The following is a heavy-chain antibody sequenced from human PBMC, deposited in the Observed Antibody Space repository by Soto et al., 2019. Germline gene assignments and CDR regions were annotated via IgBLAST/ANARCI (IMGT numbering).Heavy chain of an antibody. CDR3: AHRVLRTVFGLVTTTAIYFDF. J-gene: IGHJ4*02. V-gene: IGHV2-5*02. Sequence: ITLNESGPTQVKPRQTLTLTCTFSGFSLTTSGVGVGWIRQSPGKAPEWLALIYWDDDKRYSPSLKSRLTTTKDTSKTQVVLTMADLDPADTATYYCAHRVLRTVFGLVTTTAIYFDFWGQGTPVAVSS. CDR2: IYWDDDK. D-gene: IGHD3-3*01. CDR1: GFSLTTSGVG.